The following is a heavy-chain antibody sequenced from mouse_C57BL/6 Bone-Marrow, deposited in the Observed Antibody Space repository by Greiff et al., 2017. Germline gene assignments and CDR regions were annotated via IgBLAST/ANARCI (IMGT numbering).Heavy chain of an antibody. Sequence: QVQLQQPGAELVRPGTSVKLSCKASGSTFPRYWMHWVKQRPGQGLEWIGVIDPSDSYTNYNQKFKGKATLTVDTSSSTAYMQLSSLTSEDSAVSSCARDSYGSGYDYWGQGTTLPVSS. V-gene: IGHV1-59*01. CDR1: GSTFPRYW. D-gene: IGHD1-1*01. J-gene: IGHJ2*01. CDR3: ARDSYGSGYDY. CDR2: IDPSDSYT.